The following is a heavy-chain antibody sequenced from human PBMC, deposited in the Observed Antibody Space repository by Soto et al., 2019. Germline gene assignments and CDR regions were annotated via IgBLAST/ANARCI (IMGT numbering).Heavy chain of an antibody. J-gene: IGHJ4*02. Sequence: GGSLRLYCSASGFTFRSYTMNSVRLTPGKGLEWVSGVNSGGGPTYYADSVTGRFTISRDNVKNTLYLQMNSLRAEDTAVYYCARGLSGYYGFDYWGQGTLVTVSS. CDR3: ARGLSGYYGFDY. D-gene: IGHD5-12*01. V-gene: IGHV3-23*01. CDR2: VNSGGGPT. CDR1: GFTFRSYT.